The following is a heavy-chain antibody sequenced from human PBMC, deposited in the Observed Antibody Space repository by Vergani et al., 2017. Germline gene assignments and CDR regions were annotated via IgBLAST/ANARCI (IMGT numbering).Heavy chain of an antibody. V-gene: IGHV3-23*01. Sequence: EVHLLESGGGLVQPGGSRRLSCAGAGFTFDTYTMAYVRQAPGKGLEWVATISSGGGDIFYTDSVKGRFTISRDNSKNTLFLQMNSLKDEDTAVYYCTTAWGLYYLHGEYFQYWGRGTLVSGSS. D-gene: IGHD3-10*01. CDR1: GFTFDTYT. J-gene: IGHJ1*01. CDR3: TTAWGLYYLHGEYFQY. CDR2: ISSGGGDI.